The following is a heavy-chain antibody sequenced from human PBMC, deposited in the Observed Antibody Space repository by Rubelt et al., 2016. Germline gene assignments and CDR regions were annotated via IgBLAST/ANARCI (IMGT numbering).Heavy chain of an antibody. V-gene: IGHV3-23*01. Sequence: EEQLLESGGGLVQPGGSLRLSCAASGFIFSNYAMSWVRQAPGKGLEWVSGISTHGVDTYYAASMRGRFPISRDNSKNTLALQMNSLRGGDTALYYCVKGGGSQFHFWGQGTLVTVSS. D-gene: IGHD3-10*01. J-gene: IGHJ4*02. CDR1: GFIFSNYA. CDR2: ISTHGVDT. CDR3: VKGGGSQFHF.